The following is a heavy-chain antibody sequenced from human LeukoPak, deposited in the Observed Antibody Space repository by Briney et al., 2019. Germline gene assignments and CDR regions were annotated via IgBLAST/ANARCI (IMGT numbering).Heavy chain of an antibody. CDR1: GFTFSSYA. Sequence: GGYLRLSCAAAGFTFSSYAMSWVRQAPGYGLEWVSAISGSGGSTYYADSVKGRFTISGDNSKNTLYLQMNSLRAEDTAVYHCANRGRIAAAGQFDYWGQGTLVTVSS. CDR2: ISGSGGST. J-gene: IGHJ4*02. CDR3: ANRGRIAAAGQFDY. D-gene: IGHD6-13*01. V-gene: IGHV3-23*01.